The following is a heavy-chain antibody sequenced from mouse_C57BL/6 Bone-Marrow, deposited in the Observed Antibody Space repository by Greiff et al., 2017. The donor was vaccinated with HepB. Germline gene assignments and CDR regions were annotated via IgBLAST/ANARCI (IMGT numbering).Heavy chain of an antibody. J-gene: IGHJ1*03. Sequence: QVQLKQSGAELARPGASVKLSCKASGYTFTSYGISWVKQSTGQGLEWIGEIYPRSGNTYYNEKFKGQATLTADKASSTAYMELRSLTSEDSAVYFCESYDYDGYFDVWGTGTAVTVSS. CDR3: ESYDYDGYFDV. CDR1: GYTFTSYG. V-gene: IGHV1-81*01. D-gene: IGHD2-4*01. CDR2: IYPRSGNT.